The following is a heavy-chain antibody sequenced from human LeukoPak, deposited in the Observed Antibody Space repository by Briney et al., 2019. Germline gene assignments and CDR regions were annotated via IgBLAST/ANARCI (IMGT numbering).Heavy chain of an antibody. D-gene: IGHD6-6*01. CDR3: ASQGPEYSSSTAFDI. CDR1: GFTFSTYS. V-gene: IGHV3-21*04. Sequence: GGSLRLSCAASGFTFSTYSMNWVRQAPGKGLEWVSSISSSSSSYIHYADSMKGRFTISRDNAKKSLYLQMNSLRAEDTAVYYCASQGPEYSSSTAFDIWGQGTMVTVSS. CDR2: ISSSSSSYI. J-gene: IGHJ3*02.